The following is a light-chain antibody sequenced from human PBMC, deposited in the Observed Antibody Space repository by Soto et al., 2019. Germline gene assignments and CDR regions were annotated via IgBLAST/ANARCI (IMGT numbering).Light chain of an antibody. V-gene: IGLV2-11*01. Sequence: QSALTQPRSVSGSPGQSVTISCTGTSSDVGGYNYVSWYQQHPGKAPKLMIYDVTKRPSGVPDRFSGSKSGNTASLTISGLQAEDEADDYCCSYAGTYNFVVFGAGTKVTVL. J-gene: IGLJ1*01. CDR2: DVT. CDR1: SSDVGGYNY. CDR3: CSYAGTYNFVV.